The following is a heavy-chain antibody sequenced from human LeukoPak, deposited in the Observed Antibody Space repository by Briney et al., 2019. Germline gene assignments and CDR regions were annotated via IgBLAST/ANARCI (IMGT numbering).Heavy chain of an antibody. CDR3: ARMYDYSNFYFDY. CDR1: GYSFTSYW. CDR2: IYPGDSDT. V-gene: IGHV5-51*01. D-gene: IGHD4-11*01. Sequence: GESLKISCKASGYSFTSYWIGWVRQMPGKGLEWMGIIYPGDSDTRYSPSFQGQVTISADKSISTAYLQWSSLKASDTAMFYCARMYDYSNFYFDYWGQGTLVTVSS. J-gene: IGHJ4*02.